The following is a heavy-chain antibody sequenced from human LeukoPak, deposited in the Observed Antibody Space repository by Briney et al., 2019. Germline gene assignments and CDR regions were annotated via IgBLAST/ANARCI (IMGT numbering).Heavy chain of an antibody. V-gene: IGHV3-21*01. J-gene: IGHJ5*02. Sequence: PGGSLRLSCAASGFIFSSSSMNWVRQAPGKGLEWVSSISSSGSYMYYADSLRGRFTISRDNARNSLYLQMNGLRGEDTAVYYCARGDWFDPWGQGTLVTVSS. CDR1: GFIFSSSS. CDR3: ARGDWFDP. CDR2: ISSSGSYM.